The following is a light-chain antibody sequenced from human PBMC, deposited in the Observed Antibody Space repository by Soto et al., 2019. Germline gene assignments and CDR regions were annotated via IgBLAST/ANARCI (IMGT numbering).Light chain of an antibody. CDR1: QSVSSY. J-gene: IGKJ5*01. V-gene: IGKV3-11*01. CDR3: QQRSNWPFT. Sequence: EIVLTQSPATLSLSPGERATLSCRASQSVSSYLAWYQQKPGQAPRLLIYDASNRATGIPARFSGSGSGTDFTRIISRLEPEYFAVYYCQQRSNWPFTFGQGTRLEIK. CDR2: DAS.